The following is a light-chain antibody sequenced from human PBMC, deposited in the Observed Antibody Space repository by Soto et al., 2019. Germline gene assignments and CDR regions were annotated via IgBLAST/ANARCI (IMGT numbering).Light chain of an antibody. Sequence: AIRMTQSPSSFSASTGDRVAITCRATQDIGTYLAWYQQIPGKAPKLLIYDASTLQTGVPSRFSGSGSGTDFTLTISSLQPEDFATYSCQQLNSYPLTFGGGTKVDIK. CDR3: QQLNSYPLT. V-gene: IGKV1-8*01. J-gene: IGKJ4*01. CDR1: QDIGTY. CDR2: DAS.